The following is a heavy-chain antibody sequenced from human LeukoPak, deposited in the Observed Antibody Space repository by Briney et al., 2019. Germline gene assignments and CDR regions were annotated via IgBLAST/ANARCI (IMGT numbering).Heavy chain of an antibody. CDR1: GFTFSSYS. CDR2: ISSSSSYI. J-gene: IGHJ4*02. V-gene: IGHV3-21*01. Sequence: GGSLRLSCAASGFTFSSYSMNWVRQAPGKGLEWVSSISSSSSYIYYADSVKGRFTISRDNAKNSLYLQMNSQRAEDTAVYYCARQYWSGGSCSSFDYWGQGTLVTVLS. D-gene: IGHD2-15*01. CDR3: ARQYWSGGSCSSFDY.